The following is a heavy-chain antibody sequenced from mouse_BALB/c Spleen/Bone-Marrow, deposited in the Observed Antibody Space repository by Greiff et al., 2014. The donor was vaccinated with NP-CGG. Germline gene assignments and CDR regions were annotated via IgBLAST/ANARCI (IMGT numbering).Heavy chain of an antibody. J-gene: IGHJ2*01. CDR2: INPDSSTI. CDR3: ARGNYYGHLDY. CDR1: GFDFSGYW. Sequence: VQLQQSGGGLVQPGGSLKLSCAASGFDFSGYWMSWVRQAPGKGLEWIGEINPDSSTINYTPSLKDKFIISRDNAKNTLYLQMSKVRSEDTAFYYCARGNYYGHLDYWGQGTTLTVSS. D-gene: IGHD2-1*01. V-gene: IGHV4-1*02.